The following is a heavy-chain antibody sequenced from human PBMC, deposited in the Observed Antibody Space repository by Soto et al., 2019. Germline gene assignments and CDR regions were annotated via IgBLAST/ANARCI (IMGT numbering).Heavy chain of an antibody. CDR1: GYTFTSYG. Sequence: PSVKVSCKASGYTFTSYGISWVRQAPGQGLEWMGWISAYNGNTNYAQNLQGRVTMTTHTSTSTAYMELRSLRSDDTAVYYCASAGVTASFGGMDVWAQGTTVTVSS. V-gene: IGHV1-18*04. CDR2: ISAYNGNT. D-gene: IGHD2-21*02. J-gene: IGHJ6*02. CDR3: ASAGVTASFGGMDV.